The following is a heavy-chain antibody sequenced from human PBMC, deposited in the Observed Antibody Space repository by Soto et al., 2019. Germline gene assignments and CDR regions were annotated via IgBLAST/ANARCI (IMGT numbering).Heavy chain of an antibody. V-gene: IGHV4-39*01. CDR2: IYYSGST. CDR3: ASQYGWDAFDI. CDR1: GGSISSSSYY. J-gene: IGHJ3*02. Sequence: QLQLQESGPGLVKPSETLSLTCTVSGGSISSSSYYWGWIRQPPGKGLEWIGSIYYSGSTYNPSRKSRFTLSVDTSKNQFSLKLSSVTAADTAVYSCASQYGWDAFDIWGQGTMVTVSS. D-gene: IGHD2-8*02.